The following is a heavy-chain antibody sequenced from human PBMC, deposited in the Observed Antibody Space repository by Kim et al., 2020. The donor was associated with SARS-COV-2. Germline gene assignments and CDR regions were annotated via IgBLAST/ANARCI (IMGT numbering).Heavy chain of an antibody. CDR1: GYSFTSYW. CDR3: ASHFDDLFDSSGSWFDP. Sequence: GESLKISCKGSGYSFTSYWIGWVRQMPGKGLEWMGIIYPGDSDTRYSPSFQGQVTISADKSISTAYLQWSSLKASDTAMYYCASHFDDLFDSSGSWFDPWGQGTLVTVSS. D-gene: IGHD3-22*01. J-gene: IGHJ5*02. CDR2: IYPGDSDT. V-gene: IGHV5-51*01.